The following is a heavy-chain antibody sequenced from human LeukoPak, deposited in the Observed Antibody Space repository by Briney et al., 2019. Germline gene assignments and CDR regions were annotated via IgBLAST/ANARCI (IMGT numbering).Heavy chain of an antibody. CDR3: ASGAIVLRYFDWLFPVS. CDR1: GYTLTGYY. Sequence: ASVKVSCKASGYTLTGYYMHWVRQAPGQGLEWVGWMNPNSGNTGYAQKFQGRVTMTSNTSISTAYMELSSLRSEDTAVYYCASGAIVLRYFDWLFPVSWGQGTLVTVSS. CDR2: MNPNSGNT. D-gene: IGHD3-9*01. V-gene: IGHV1-8*02. J-gene: IGHJ4*02.